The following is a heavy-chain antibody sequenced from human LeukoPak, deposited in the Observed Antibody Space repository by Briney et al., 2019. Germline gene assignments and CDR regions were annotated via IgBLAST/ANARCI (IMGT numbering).Heavy chain of an antibody. D-gene: IGHD5-24*01. CDR2: IYYSGST. J-gene: IGHJ4*02. CDR1: GGSISSYA. Sequence: SETQSLIRTVSGGSISSYAWSWVRQPPGKGLEWFGYIYYSGSTNYNPSRKSRVNRSLDTSKNQFALKLSSVTAADTAVYYCARHSRDGYNFDDYWGQGTLVTVSS. V-gene: IGHV4-59*08. CDR3: ARHSRDGYNFDDY.